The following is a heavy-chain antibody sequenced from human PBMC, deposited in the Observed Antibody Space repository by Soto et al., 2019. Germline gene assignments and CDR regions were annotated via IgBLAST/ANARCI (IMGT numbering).Heavy chain of an antibody. CDR1: GFSVSRNC. J-gene: IGHJ4*02. V-gene: IGHV3-53*02. CDR3: ARVPGRL. D-gene: IGHD3-10*01. Sequence: QLVETRGGVIQPGTSLTLSCAASGFSVSRNCMTWVRQAPGKGLEWVSFVYSGGATFYADSVKGRFILARDDSQNTMYLQMNNLRAEDTAVYYCARVPGRLWGRGTLVTVAS. CDR2: VYSGGAT.